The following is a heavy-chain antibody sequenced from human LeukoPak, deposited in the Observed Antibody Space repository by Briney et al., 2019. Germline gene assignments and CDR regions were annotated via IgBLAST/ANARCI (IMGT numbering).Heavy chain of an antibody. CDR3: ARGFGDWGLSWFDP. D-gene: IGHD3-10*01. Sequence: PSETLSLTCTVSGGSVSSGSYYWIWIRQPPGKGLEWIGYIYYSGSAKYNPSLKSRVTISVDTSKNQFSLKLTSVTAADTAVYYCARGFGDWGLSWFDPWGQGTLVTVSS. J-gene: IGHJ5*02. V-gene: IGHV4-61*01. CDR2: IYYSGSA. CDR1: GGSVSSGSYY.